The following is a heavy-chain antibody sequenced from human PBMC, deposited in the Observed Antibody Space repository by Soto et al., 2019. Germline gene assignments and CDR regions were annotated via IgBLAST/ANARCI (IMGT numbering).Heavy chain of an antibody. CDR1: GGTFSSYT. Sequence: QVQLVQSGAEVKKPGSSVKGSCKASGGTFSSYTISWVRQAPGQGLEWMGRIIPILCIANYAQKFQGRVTITEDKSTSPAYMELSRLRSEDTAVYDCAVGLRVDTAMVTQDNWFDSDGQGTLVTVSS. V-gene: IGHV1-69*02. J-gene: IGHJ5*01. CDR2: IIPILCIA. CDR3: AVGLRVDTAMVTQDNWFDS. D-gene: IGHD5-18*01.